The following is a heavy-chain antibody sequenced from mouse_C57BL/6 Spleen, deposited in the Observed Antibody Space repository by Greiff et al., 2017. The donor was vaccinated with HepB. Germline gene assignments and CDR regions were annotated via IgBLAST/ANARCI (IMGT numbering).Heavy chain of an antibody. CDR2: IYPGDGDT. CDR3: ARGVYDFRFAY. CDR1: GYAFSSSW. V-gene: IGHV1-82*01. J-gene: IGHJ3*01. Sequence: VQLQQSGPELVKPGASVKISCKASGYAFSSSWMNWVKQRPGKGLEWIGRIYPGDGDTNYNGKFKGKATLTADKSSSTAYMQLSSLTSEDSAVYFCARGVYDFRFAYWGQGTLVTVSA. D-gene: IGHD2-3*01.